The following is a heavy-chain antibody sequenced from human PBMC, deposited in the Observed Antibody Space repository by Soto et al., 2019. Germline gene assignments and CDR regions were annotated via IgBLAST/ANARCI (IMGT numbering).Heavy chain of an antibody. V-gene: IGHV4-39*01. CDR2: IYYSGST. Sequence: SETLSLTCTVSGDSTSSSTYFWGWVRQPPGKGLEWIGSIYYSGSTYYNPSLKSRVTISVDTSKNHFSLKLSSVTAADTAVYYCARHVPVSRSGPFDPWGQGTLVTVSS. D-gene: IGHD3-10*01. CDR3: ARHVPVSRSGPFDP. CDR1: GDSTSSSTYF. J-gene: IGHJ5*02.